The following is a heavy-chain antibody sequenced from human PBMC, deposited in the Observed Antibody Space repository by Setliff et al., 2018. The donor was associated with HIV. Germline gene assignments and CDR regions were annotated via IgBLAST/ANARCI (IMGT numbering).Heavy chain of an antibody. V-gene: IGHV4-39*07. J-gene: IGHJ5*02. CDR1: GGSISSTNYF. CDR2: IYYHGST. Sequence: SETLSLTCTVSGGSISSTNYFWGWIRQPPGKGLEWIGTIYYHGSTYYNPSLKSRVTILIDTSKNQFSLKLTSVTAADTAVYYCVGGGYSSPNWFDPWGQGTLVTVSS. D-gene: IGHD6-13*01. CDR3: VGGGYSSPNWFDP.